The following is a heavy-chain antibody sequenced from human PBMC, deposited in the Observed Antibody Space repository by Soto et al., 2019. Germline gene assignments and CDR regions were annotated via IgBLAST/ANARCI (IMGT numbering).Heavy chain of an antibody. J-gene: IGHJ6*02. CDR1: GFTFSSYG. Sequence: QVQLVESGGGVVQPGRSLRLSCAASGFTFSSYGMHWVRQAPGKGLESVAVIWYDGSNKYYADSVKGRFTISRDNSKNTLYLLMNSLRAEDTAVYYCARALDSSGFFYGMDVWGQGTTVTVSS. D-gene: IGHD3-22*01. V-gene: IGHV3-33*01. CDR2: IWYDGSNK. CDR3: ARALDSSGFFYGMDV.